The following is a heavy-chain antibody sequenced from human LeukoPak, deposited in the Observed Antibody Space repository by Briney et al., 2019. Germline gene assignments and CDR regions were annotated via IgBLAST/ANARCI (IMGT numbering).Heavy chain of an antibody. CDR2: IYPGDSDT. J-gene: IGHJ3*02. CDR3: ARREMAVNGGDAFDI. D-gene: IGHD5-24*01. CDR1: GYSFTSYW. V-gene: IGHV5-51*01. Sequence: GESLKISCKGSGYSFTSYWIGWVRQVPGKGLEWMGIIYPGDSDTRYSPSFQGQVTISTDKSISTAYLQWSSLKASDTAMYYCARREMAVNGGDAFDIWGQGTMVTVSS.